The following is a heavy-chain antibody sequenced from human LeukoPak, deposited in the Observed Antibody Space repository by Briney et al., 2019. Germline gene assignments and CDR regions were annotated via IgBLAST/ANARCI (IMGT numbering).Heavy chain of an antibody. CDR1: GFTFSNAW. CDR2: IKSKTDGGTT. J-gene: IGHJ3*02. Sequence: GGSLRLSCAASGFTFSNAWMSWVRQAPGKGLEWVGRIKSKTDGGTTDYAAPVKGRFTISRDDSKNTLYLQMNSLRAEDTAVYYCAKLESTVTDGPDAFDIWGQGTMVTVSS. CDR3: AKLESTVTDGPDAFDI. V-gene: IGHV3-15*01. D-gene: IGHD4-17*01.